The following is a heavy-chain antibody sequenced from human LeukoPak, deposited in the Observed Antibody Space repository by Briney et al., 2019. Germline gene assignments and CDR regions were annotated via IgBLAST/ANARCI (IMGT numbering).Heavy chain of an antibody. CDR3: VGGGSYCSGGSCFDY. CDR2: ISSSSYI. CDR1: GFTFSSYS. J-gene: IGHJ4*02. V-gene: IGHV3-21*01. Sequence: GGSLRLSCAASGFTFSSYSINWVRQAPGKGLEWVSSISSSSYIYYADSVKGRFTISRDNAKNSLYLQMNSLRAEDTAVYYCVGGGSYCSGGSCFDYWGQGTLVTVSS. D-gene: IGHD2-15*01.